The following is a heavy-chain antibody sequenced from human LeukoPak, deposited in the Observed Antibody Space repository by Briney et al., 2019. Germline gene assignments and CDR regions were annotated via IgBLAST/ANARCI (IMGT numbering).Heavy chain of an antibody. Sequence: SETLSLTCTVSGYSISSGYYWGWIRQPPGKGLEWIGSIYHSGSTYYNPSLKSRVTISVDTSKNQFSLKLSSVTAADTAVYYCARGVSFWIFDYWGQGTLVTVSS. J-gene: IGHJ4*02. D-gene: IGHD3-3*01. V-gene: IGHV4-38-2*02. CDR2: IYHSGST. CDR1: GYSISSGYY. CDR3: ARGVSFWIFDY.